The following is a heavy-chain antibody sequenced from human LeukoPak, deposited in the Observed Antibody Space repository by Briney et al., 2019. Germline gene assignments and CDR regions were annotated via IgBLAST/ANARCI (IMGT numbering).Heavy chain of an antibody. CDR3: ATGDYYYYFDY. CDR1: GGSISSSSYY. Sequence: PSETLSLTCTVSGGSISSSSYYWGWIRQPPGKGLEWIGSIYYSGSTYYNPSLKSRVTISVDTSKNQFSLKLSSVTAADTAVYYCATGDYYYYFDYWGQGTLVTVSS. D-gene: IGHD2-21*02. V-gene: IGHV4-39*07. CDR2: IYYSGST. J-gene: IGHJ4*02.